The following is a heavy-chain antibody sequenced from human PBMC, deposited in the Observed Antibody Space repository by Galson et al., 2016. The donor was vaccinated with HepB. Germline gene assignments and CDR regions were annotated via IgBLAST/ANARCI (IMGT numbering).Heavy chain of an antibody. Sequence: SCKASGYTFTSYYMHWVRQAPGQGLEWMGIINPSDGSTSYRQKFQGRITMTRDTSTSTVYMELSSLRSEDTAVYDCARDPELTGGFDYWGQGSLVTVSS. D-gene: IGHD3-9*01. CDR1: GYTFTSYY. J-gene: IGHJ4*02. V-gene: IGHV1-46*01. CDR3: ARDPELTGGFDY. CDR2: INPSDGST.